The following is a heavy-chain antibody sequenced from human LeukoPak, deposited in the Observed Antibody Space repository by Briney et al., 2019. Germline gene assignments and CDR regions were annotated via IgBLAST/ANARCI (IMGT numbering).Heavy chain of an antibody. Sequence: GGSLRPSCAASGFTFSSYAMSWVRQAPGKGLEWVSAISGSGASTSHADSVKGRFTISRDNSKNTLYLQMNSLRVEDTALYYCARSVPDYTRFDFWGQGALVTVSS. V-gene: IGHV3-23*01. CDR1: GFTFSSYA. D-gene: IGHD4-11*01. J-gene: IGHJ4*02. CDR2: ISGSGAST. CDR3: ARSVPDYTRFDF.